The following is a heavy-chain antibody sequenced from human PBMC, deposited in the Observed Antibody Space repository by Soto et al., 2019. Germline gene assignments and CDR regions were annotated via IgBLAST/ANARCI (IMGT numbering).Heavy chain of an antibody. V-gene: IGHV3-33*06. Sequence: GGSLRLSCPASGFTFSRFGMLWVRQAPGKGLEWVAVIRCDGNNKYYADSVRGRFTISRDNSKNTLYLQMNNQRAEDTAVYYCAKSPPYCSGGSCYEFDYWGQGTLVTVSS. CDR2: IRCDGNNK. J-gene: IGHJ4*02. CDR1: GFTFSRFG. CDR3: AKSPPYCSGGSCYEFDY. D-gene: IGHD2-15*01.